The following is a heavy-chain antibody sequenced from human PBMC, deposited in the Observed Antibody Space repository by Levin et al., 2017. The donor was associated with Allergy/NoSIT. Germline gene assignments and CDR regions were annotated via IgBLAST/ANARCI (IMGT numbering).Heavy chain of an antibody. CDR1: GFTFSSYW. D-gene: IGHD2-2*01. CDR2: IKQDGSEK. CDR3: ARQVVPAAHKHWFDP. Sequence: LSLPCAASGFTFSSYWMSWVRQAPGKGLEWVANIKQDGSEKYYVDSVKGRFTISRDNAKNSLYLQMNSLRAEDTAVYYCARQVVPAAHKHWFDPWGQGTLVTVSS. V-gene: IGHV3-7*01. J-gene: IGHJ5*02.